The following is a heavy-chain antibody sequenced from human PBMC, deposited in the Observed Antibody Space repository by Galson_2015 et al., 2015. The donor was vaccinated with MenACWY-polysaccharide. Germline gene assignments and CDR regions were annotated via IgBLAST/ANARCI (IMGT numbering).Heavy chain of an antibody. V-gene: IGHV3-23*01. J-gene: IGHJ5*02. CDR1: GFTFSSYA. CDR2: ISGSGGST. CDR3: ARDLGVGFGVMEGEYNWFDP. D-gene: IGHD3-16*01. Sequence: SLRLSCAASGFTFSSYAMSWVRQAPGKGLEWVSAISGSGGSTYYADSVKGRFTISRDNSKNTLYLQMNSLRAEDTAVYYCARDLGVGFGVMEGEYNWFDPWGQGTLVTVSS.